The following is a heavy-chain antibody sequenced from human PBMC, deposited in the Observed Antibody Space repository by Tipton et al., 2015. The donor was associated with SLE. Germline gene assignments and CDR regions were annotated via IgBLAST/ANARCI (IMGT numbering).Heavy chain of an antibody. CDR1: GDSIIGYY. Sequence: GLVKPSETLSLICTVSGDSIIGYYWSWIRQPPGKGLEWIGQIYHTGTTYYNPSLKSRVTISVDTSKNQFSLKLSSVTAADTAVYYCARRGGWAHYYYYGMDVWGQGTTVTVSS. D-gene: IGHD6-19*01. V-gene: IGHV4-59*12. CDR2: IYHTGTT. CDR3: ARRGGWAHYYYYGMDV. J-gene: IGHJ6*02.